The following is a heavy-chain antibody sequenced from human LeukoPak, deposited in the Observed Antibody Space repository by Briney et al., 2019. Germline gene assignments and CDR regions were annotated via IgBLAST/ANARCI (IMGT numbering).Heavy chain of an antibody. CDR3: ARDGTYYYDSSGYYYFDY. CDR2: IIPIFGTA. CDR1: GGTFSSYA. J-gene: IGHJ4*02. V-gene: IGHV1-69*05. D-gene: IGHD3-22*01. Sequence: SVKVSCKASGGTFSSYAISWVRQAPGQGLEWMGRIIPIFGTANYAQKFQGRVAITTDESTSTAYMELSSLRSEDTAVYYCARDGTYYYDSSGYYYFDYWGQGTLVTVSS.